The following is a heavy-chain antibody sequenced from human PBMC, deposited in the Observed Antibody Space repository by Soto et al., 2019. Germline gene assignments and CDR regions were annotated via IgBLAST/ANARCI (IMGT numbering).Heavy chain of an antibody. Sequence: QVQLVQSGAEVKKPGSSVKVSCKASGGTFSSYTISWVRQAPGQGLEWMGRIIPILGIANYAQKFQGRVTITANKSTSTAYMELSSLRSEDTAVYYCANVDTAMSYDPWGQGTLVTVSS. CDR1: GGTFSSYT. CDR2: IIPILGIA. D-gene: IGHD5-18*01. V-gene: IGHV1-69*02. CDR3: ANVDTAMSYDP. J-gene: IGHJ5*02.